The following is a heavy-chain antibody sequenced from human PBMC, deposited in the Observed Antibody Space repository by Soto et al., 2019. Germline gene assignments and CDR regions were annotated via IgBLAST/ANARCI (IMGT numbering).Heavy chain of an antibody. CDR3: ARGGALLQRSNPGDIVEVPAAMRSYYYGMDV. CDR1: GGSISSGDYY. CDR2: IYYSGST. V-gene: IGHV4-30-4*01. J-gene: IGHJ6*02. D-gene: IGHD2-2*01. Sequence: SETLSLTCTVSGGSISSGDYYWSWIRQPPGKCLEWIGYIYYSGSTYYNPSLKSRVTISVDTSKNQFSLKLSSVTAADTAVYYCARGGALLQRSNPGDIVEVPAAMRSYYYGMDVWGQGTTVTVYS.